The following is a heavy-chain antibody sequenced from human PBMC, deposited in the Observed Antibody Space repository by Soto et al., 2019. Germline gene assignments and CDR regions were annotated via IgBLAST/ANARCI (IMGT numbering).Heavy chain of an antibody. Sequence: GGSLRLSCAASGFTFSSYGMHWVRQAPGKGLEWVAVISYDGSNKYYADSVKGRFTISRDNSKNTLYLQMNSLRAEDTAVYYCAKGDTSGGVTIDYWGQGTLVTVSS. D-gene: IGHD4-17*01. CDR3: AKGDTSGGVTIDY. CDR1: GFTFSSYG. J-gene: IGHJ4*02. CDR2: ISYDGSNK. V-gene: IGHV3-30*18.